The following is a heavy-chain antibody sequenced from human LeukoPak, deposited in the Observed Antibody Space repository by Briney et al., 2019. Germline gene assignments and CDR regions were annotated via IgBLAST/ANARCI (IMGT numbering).Heavy chain of an antibody. V-gene: IGHV3-23*01. CDR2: IGESDGRT. J-gene: IGHJ4*02. D-gene: IGHD1-26*01. Sequence: GGSLRLSCAASGFTVTTLAMTWVRQAPGKGLEWVSVIGESDGRTYYADSVKGRFTISRDESKNTLYLQMNSLRAEDTAVYYCAKGPTDSCWEKLHDWGQGTLVTVSS. CDR3: AKGPTDSCWEKLHD. CDR1: GFTVTTLA.